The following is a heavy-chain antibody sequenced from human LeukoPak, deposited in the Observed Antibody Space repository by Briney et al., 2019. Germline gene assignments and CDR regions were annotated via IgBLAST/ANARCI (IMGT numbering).Heavy chain of an antibody. CDR3: ARVTLPNLLRYFDWLPPHFDY. V-gene: IGHV4-34*01. J-gene: IGHJ4*02. Sequence: PSETLSLTCAVYGGSFSGYYWSWIRQPPRKGPEWIGEINHSGSTNYNPSLKSRVTISVDTSKNQFSLKLSSVTAADTAVYYCARVTLPNLLRYFDWLPPHFDYWGQGTLVTVSS. D-gene: IGHD3-9*01. CDR2: INHSGST. CDR1: GGSFSGYY.